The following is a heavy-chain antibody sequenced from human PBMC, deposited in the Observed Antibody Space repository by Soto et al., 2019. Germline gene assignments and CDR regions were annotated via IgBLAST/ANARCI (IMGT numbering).Heavy chain of an antibody. D-gene: IGHD3-10*01. V-gene: IGHV1-3*01. CDR1: GYTFTSYA. CDR2: INAGNGNT. CDR3: ARDRITMVRGTPDAYYGMDV. Sequence: GASVKVFCRASGYTFTSYAMHWVRQAPGQMLEWMGWINAGNGNTKYSQKFQGRVTITRDTSASTAYMELSSLRSEDTAVYYCARDRITMVRGTPDAYYGMDVWGQGTTVTVS. J-gene: IGHJ6*02.